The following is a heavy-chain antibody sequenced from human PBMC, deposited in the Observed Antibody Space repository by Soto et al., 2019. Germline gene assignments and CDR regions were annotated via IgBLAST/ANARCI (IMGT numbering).Heavy chain of an antibody. V-gene: IGHV1-46*03. J-gene: IGHJ3*02. CDR1: GYTFTSYY. Sequence: QVQLVQSGAEVKKPGASMKVSCKASGYTFTSYYMHWVRQAPGQGLEWMGIINPSGGSTSYAQKFQGRVTMTRDTSTSTVYMELSSLRSEDTAVYYCATVGIGYCSGGSCYRPVKSAFDIWGQGTMVTVSS. CDR3: ATVGIGYCSGGSCYRPVKSAFDI. CDR2: INPSGGST. D-gene: IGHD2-15*01.